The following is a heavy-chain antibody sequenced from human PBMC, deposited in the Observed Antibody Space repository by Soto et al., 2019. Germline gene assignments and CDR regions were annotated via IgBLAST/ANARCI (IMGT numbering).Heavy chain of an antibody. D-gene: IGHD4-17*01. CDR2: IKSKTYGETT. J-gene: IGHJ3*01. V-gene: IGHV3-15*01. Sequence: GGSLRLSCAASGFTFTNAWMNWVRQAPGKGLEWIGRIKSKTYGETTDFISPVKGRFTISRDDSKDTVYLQMNSLKTEDTAVYYCTICRDYRAGLVAIAFWGQGTVVTVSS. CDR3: TICRDYRAGLVAIAF. CDR1: GFTFTNAW.